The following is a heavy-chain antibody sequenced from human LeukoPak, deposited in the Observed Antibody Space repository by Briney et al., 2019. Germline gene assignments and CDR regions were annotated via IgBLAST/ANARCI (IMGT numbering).Heavy chain of an antibody. V-gene: IGHV3-15*01. CDR1: GFTFSNAW. D-gene: IGHD3-10*01. J-gene: IGHJ6*04. Sequence: PGGSLRLSCAASGFTFSNAWMSWVRQAPGKGLEWVGRIKSKTDGGATDYAAPVKGRFTISRDDSKNTPYLQMNSLKTEDTAVYYCTTVGSAFGELSDGMDVWGKGTTATVSS. CDR3: TTVGSAFGELSDGMDV. CDR2: IKSKTDGGAT.